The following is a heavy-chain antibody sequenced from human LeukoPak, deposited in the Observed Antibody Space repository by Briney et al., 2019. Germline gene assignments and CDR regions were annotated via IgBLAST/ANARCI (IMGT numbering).Heavy chain of an antibody. Sequence: ASVKVSCKASGYTFTSYAISWVRQAPGQGLGWMGWISGHNGNTNYAHKFQGRVTMTTDTSTSTAYMELRSLRTDDTAVYYCARLTVVMVYSIQENWLDPWGQGTLVTVSS. CDR1: GYTFTSYA. J-gene: IGHJ5*02. CDR2: ISGHNGNT. CDR3: ARLTVVMVYSIQENWLDP. V-gene: IGHV1-18*01. D-gene: IGHD2-8*01.